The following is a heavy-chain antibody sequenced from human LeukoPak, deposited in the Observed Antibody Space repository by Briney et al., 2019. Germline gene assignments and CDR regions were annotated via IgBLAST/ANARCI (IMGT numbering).Heavy chain of an antibody. V-gene: IGHV1-46*01. Sequence: ASVKVSCKASGYTFTSYYMHWVRQAPGQGLEWMGIINPSGGSTSYAQKFQGRVTMTRDTSTSTVYMELSSLRSEDTAVYYCARARAIKGYCTNGVCDRLDYWGQGTLVTVSS. CDR1: GYTFTSYY. CDR2: INPSGGST. J-gene: IGHJ4*02. CDR3: ARARAIKGYCTNGVCDRLDY. D-gene: IGHD2-8*01.